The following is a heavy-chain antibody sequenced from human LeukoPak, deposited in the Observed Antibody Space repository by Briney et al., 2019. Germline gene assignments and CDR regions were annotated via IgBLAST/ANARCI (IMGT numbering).Heavy chain of an antibody. CDR3: ARDTRHYYGSGYYFDY. D-gene: IGHD3-10*01. CDR1: GYTFTGYY. CDR2: INPNSGGT. J-gene: IGHJ4*02. V-gene: IGHV1-2*02. Sequence: ASVKVSCKASGYTFTGYYMHWVRQAPGQGLEWMGWINPNSGGTNYAQKFQGRVTMTRDTSISTAYMELSRLRSGDTAVYYCARDTRHYYGSGYYFDYWGQGTLVTVSS.